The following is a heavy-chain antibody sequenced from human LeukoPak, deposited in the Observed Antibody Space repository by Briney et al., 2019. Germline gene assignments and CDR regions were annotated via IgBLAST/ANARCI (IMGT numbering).Heavy chain of an antibody. CDR1: GFTVSSNY. CDR2: IYSGGST. V-gene: IGHV3-53*01. Sequence: GGSLRLSCAASGFTVSSNYMSWVRQAPGKGLEWVSVIYSGGSTYYADSVKGRFTISRDNSKNTLYLQMNRLRAEDTAVYYCARERFRSGWYDYWGQGTLVTVSS. D-gene: IGHD6-19*01. CDR3: ARERFRSGWYDY. J-gene: IGHJ4*02.